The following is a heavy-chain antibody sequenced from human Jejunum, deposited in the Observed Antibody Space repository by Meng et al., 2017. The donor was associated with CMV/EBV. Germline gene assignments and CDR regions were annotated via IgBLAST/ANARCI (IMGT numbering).Heavy chain of an antibody. D-gene: IGHD4/OR15-4a*01. CDR2: VYYTGRT. Sequence: SIRCYYFHWIRPPPGKGLEWIGSVYYTGRTNYNPSLKSRVTISVDTSKNQFSLKLSSVTAADTAVYYCARQYTYSYDANGNELDHWGQGTRVTVSS. CDR3: ARQYTYSYDANGNELDH. J-gene: IGHJ4*02. CDR1: SIRCYY. V-gene: IGHV4-59*01.